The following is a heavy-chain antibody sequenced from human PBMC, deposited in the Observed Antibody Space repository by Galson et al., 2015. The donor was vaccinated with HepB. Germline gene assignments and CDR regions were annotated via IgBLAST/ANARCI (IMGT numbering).Heavy chain of an antibody. J-gene: IGHJ4*02. CDR2: INWNGGST. D-gene: IGHD6-13*01. CDR1: GFTFDDYG. V-gene: IGHV3-20*04. CDR3: AREGYLEQQLPLDY. Sequence: SLRLSCAASGFTFDDYGMSWVRQAPGKGLEWVSGINWNGGSTGYADSVKGRFTISRDNAKNSLYLQMNSLRAEDTALYYCAREGYLEQQLPLDYWGQGTLVTVSS.